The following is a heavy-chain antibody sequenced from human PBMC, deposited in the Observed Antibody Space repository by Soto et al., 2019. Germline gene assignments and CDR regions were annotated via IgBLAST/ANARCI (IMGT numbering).Heavy chain of an antibody. Sequence: QVQLVQSGAEVKKPGASVKVSCKASGYTFTSYGISWVRQAPGQGLEWMGWISAYNGNTNYAQKLQGRVTMTTDTPTSTAYMELRSLRSDDTAVYYCARDVPYGDYLSAEYFQHWGQGTLVTVSS. V-gene: IGHV1-18*01. CDR2: ISAYNGNT. CDR3: ARDVPYGDYLSAEYFQH. D-gene: IGHD4-17*01. J-gene: IGHJ1*01. CDR1: GYTFTSYG.